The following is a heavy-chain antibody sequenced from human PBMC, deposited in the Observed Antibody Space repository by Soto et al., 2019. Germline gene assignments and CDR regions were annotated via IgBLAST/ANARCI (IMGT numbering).Heavy chain of an antibody. V-gene: IGHV1-46*01. CDR1: GYTFTSYY. CDR2: INPSGGST. Sequence: ASVKVSCEASGYTFTSYYIHWVRQAPGQGLEWMGIINPSGGSTSYAQKFQGRVTMTRDTSTSTVYMELSSLRSEDTAVYYCARDQIVVPAAIDGMDVWGQGSPVTF. D-gene: IGHD2-2*02. CDR3: ARDQIVVPAAIDGMDV. J-gene: IGHJ6*02.